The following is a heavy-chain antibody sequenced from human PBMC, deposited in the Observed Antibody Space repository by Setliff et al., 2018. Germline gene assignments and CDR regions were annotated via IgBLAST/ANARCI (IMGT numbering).Heavy chain of an antibody. Sequence: SETLSLTCTVSGGSISSGGYYWSWIRQHPGKGLEWIGYIYYSGSTYYNPSLKSRVTISVDTSKNQFSLKLSSVTAADTAVYYCARVRGDDSSGYYPWAFDIWGQGTMVT. CDR3: ARVRGDDSSGYYPWAFDI. CDR1: GGSISSGGYY. J-gene: IGHJ3*02. V-gene: IGHV4-31*03. D-gene: IGHD3-22*01. CDR2: IYYSGST.